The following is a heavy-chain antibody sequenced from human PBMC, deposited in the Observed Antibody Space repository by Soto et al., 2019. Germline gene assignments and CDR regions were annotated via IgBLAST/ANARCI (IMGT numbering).Heavy chain of an antibody. CDR3: ARPRTVATTKGYDY. D-gene: IGHD1-1*01. V-gene: IGHV1-69*01. CDR2: IIPIFGTV. J-gene: IGHJ4*02. CDR1: GGTFSNYP. Sequence: QVQLVQSGAEVKKPGSSVKVSCKASGGTFSNYPFTWVRQAPGQGLEWMGGIIPIFGTVTYARKFQGRLTISADESTSTAYMEMSGLTSEDTAVYYCARPRTVATTKGYDYWGQGTLVTVSS.